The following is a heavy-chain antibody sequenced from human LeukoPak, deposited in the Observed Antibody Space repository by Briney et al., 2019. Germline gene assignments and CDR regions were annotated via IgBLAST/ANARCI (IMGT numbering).Heavy chain of an antibody. J-gene: IGHJ2*01. CDR1: GASISSNNW. CDR2: IYHSGNT. CDR3: ARFALVFWYFDL. Sequence: AETLSLTCAISGASISSNNWWSWVRQPPGKGLEWIGEIYHSGNTNYNPSLKSRVTISVDKSNNQFSLKLKSVTAADTAMYYCARFALVFWYFDLWGRATLATVSS. D-gene: IGHD2-8*02. V-gene: IGHV4-4*02.